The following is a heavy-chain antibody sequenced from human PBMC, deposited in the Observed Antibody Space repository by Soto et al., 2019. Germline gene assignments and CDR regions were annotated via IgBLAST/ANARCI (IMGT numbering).Heavy chain of an antibody. CDR1: GGSISSSSYY. J-gene: IGHJ4*02. CDR3: ARSRNILTGYYLDY. Sequence: QLQLQESGPGLVKPSETLSLTCTVSGGSISSSSYYWGWIRQPPGKGLEWIGSIYYSGSTYYNPSLKSRVTISVDTSKNQFSLKLSSVTAADTAVYYCARSRNILTGYYLDYWGQGTLVTVSS. CDR2: IYYSGST. D-gene: IGHD3-9*01. V-gene: IGHV4-39*01.